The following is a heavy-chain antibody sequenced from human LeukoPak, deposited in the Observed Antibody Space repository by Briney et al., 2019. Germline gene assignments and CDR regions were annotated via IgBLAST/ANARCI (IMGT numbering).Heavy chain of an antibody. V-gene: IGHV3-7*01. J-gene: IGHJ4*02. CDR3: ARSAQWELPDY. Sequence: GGSLRLSCAASGFTFRTYWMGWVRQAPGKGLEWVANIKQDGSEKFYVDSMKGRFTISRDNAKTSLYLQMNSLRAEDTSVYYCARSAQWELPDYWGQGTLVTVSS. CDR1: GFTFRTYW. CDR2: IKQDGSEK. D-gene: IGHD1-26*01.